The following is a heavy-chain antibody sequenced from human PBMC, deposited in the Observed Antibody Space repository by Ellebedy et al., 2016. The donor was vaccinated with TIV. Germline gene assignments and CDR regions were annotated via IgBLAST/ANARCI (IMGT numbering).Heavy chain of an antibody. D-gene: IGHD3-16*01. CDR1: GYAFTHYG. CDR3: ARSCDAWGIDF. Sequence: AASVKVSCKASGYAFTHYGLHWVRQAPGQGLEWMAWINGGDGYPKYSWKFQGRVSFTRDTSATTAYMELSSLTSEDTAVYYCARSCDAWGIDFWGQGTLVTVSS. CDR2: INGGDGYP. V-gene: IGHV1-3*01. J-gene: IGHJ4*02.